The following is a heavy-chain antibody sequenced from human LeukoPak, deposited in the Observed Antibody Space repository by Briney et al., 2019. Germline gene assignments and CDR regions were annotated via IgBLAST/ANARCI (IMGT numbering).Heavy chain of an antibody. CDR2: IKQDGSEK. D-gene: IGHD2-15*01. Sequence: GGSLRLSCAASGFTFSDYYMSWIRQAPGKGLGWVANIKQDGSEKYCVDSVKGRFTISRDNAKNSLYLQMNSLRAEDTAVYYCAREGGYCSGGSCYMFVSNAFDIWGQGTMVTVSS. V-gene: IGHV3-7*03. CDR3: AREGGYCSGGSCYMFVSNAFDI. J-gene: IGHJ3*02. CDR1: GFTFSDYY.